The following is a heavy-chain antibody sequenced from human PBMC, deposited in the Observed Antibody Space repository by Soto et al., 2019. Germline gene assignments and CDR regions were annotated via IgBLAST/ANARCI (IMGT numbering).Heavy chain of an antibody. Sequence: GGSLRLSCAASGFTFGTYAMNWVRQAPGKGLEWVSGITGSGGSTYYADSVKGRFTISRDNSKNTLYLQMNSLRGDDTAVYYCAKDRSVDTSDWFDPWGQGTLVTVSS. CDR1: GFTFGTYA. CDR2: ITGSGGST. D-gene: IGHD5-18*01. CDR3: AKDRSVDTSDWFDP. J-gene: IGHJ5*02. V-gene: IGHV3-23*01.